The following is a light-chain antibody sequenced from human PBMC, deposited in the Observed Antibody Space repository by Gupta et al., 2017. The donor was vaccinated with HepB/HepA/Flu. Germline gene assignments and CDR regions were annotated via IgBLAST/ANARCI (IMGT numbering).Light chain of an antibody. CDR3: QQYGTSPPIT. V-gene: IGKV3-20*01. Sequence: IVLTQSPGTLSLSPGERATLSCRASQTINSNFLAWYQQKPGKAPRLLMYGASRRATGVPDRLSGSGAGPDFTITISRLEPEDFAVYYCQQYGTSPPITFGQGTRLEIK. J-gene: IGKJ5*01. CDR2: GAS. CDR1: QTINSNF.